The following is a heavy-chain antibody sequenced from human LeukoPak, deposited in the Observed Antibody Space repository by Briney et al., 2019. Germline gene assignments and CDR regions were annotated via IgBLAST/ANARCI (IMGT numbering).Heavy chain of an antibody. CDR3: ASSIGATTDDAFDI. V-gene: IGHV5-51*01. Sequence: KISCKGSGYSFTSYWTGWVRQLPGKGLEWMGIIYPGDSDTRYSPSFQGQVTISADKSISTAYLQWSSLKASDTAMYYCASSIGATTDDAFDIWGQGTMVTVSS. J-gene: IGHJ3*02. CDR1: GYSFTSYW. D-gene: IGHD1-1*01. CDR2: IYPGDSDT.